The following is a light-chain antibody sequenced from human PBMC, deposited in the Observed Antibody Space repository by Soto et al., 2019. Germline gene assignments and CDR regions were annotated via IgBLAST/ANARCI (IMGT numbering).Light chain of an antibody. CDR1: SRDVVGSTY. Sequence: QSALTQPASVSVSPGQSSTISCTGTSRDVVGSTYVSWYQQHPGKAPKLMIYEVSNRPSGVSNRFSGSKSGNTASLTISGLQAEDEADDYCSSYTSSSEVFGTGTKLTVL. CDR3: SSYTSSSEV. V-gene: IGLV2-14*01. CDR2: EVS. J-gene: IGLJ1*01.